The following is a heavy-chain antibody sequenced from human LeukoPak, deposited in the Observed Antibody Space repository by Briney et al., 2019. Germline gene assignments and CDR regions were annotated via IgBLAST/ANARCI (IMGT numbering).Heavy chain of an antibody. J-gene: IGHJ3*02. CDR3: ARDFGDYYDSSGDAFDI. CDR2: IYYSGST. D-gene: IGHD3-22*01. CDR1: GGSVSSGSYY. V-gene: IGHV4-30-4*01. Sequence: SETLSLTCTVSGGSVSSGSYYWRWIRQPPGKGLEWIGYIYYSGSTYYNPSLKSRVTISVDTSKNQFSLKLSSVTAADTAVYYCARDFGDYYDSSGDAFDIWGQGTMVTVSS.